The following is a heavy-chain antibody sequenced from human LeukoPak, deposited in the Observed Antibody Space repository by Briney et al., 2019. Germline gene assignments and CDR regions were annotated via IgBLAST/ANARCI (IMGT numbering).Heavy chain of an antibody. V-gene: IGHV3-30*03. Sequence: GGSLRLSCAASGFTFSSYGMHWVRQAPGKGLEWVAVISYDGSNKYYADSVKGRFTISRDNAKNSLYLQMNSLRAEDTAVYYCARALPYVYWGQGTLVTVSS. CDR1: GFTFSSYG. D-gene: IGHD3-16*01. CDR2: ISYDGSNK. J-gene: IGHJ4*02. CDR3: ARALPYVY.